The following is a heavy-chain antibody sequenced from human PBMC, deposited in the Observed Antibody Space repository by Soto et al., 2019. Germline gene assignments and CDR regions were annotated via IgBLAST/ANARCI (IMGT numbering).Heavy chain of an antibody. J-gene: IGHJ4*02. D-gene: IGHD3-3*01. Sequence: QVQLVQSGAEVKKPGSSVKVSCKASGGTFSSYAISWVRQAPGQGLEWMGGIIPIFGTANYAQKFQGRVTLTADKSTSTAYMELSSLRSEDTAVYYCARSITIFGVVTPPCVYWRQGPLVTVSS. CDR1: GGTFSSYA. V-gene: IGHV1-69*06. CDR2: IIPIFGTA. CDR3: ARSITIFGVVTPPCVY.